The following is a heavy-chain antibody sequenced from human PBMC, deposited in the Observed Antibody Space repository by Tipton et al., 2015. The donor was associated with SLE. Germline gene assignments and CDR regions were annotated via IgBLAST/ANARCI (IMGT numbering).Heavy chain of an antibody. Sequence: GSLRLSCAASGFTVSSNYMSWVRQAPGKGLEWVSVIYSGGSTYYADSVKGRFTISRDNSKNTLYLQMNSLRAEDTAVYYCARDSSPRDAFDIWGQGTMVTVSS. CDR3: ARDSSPRDAFDI. CDR1: GFTVSSNY. V-gene: IGHV3-53*01. CDR2: IYSGGST. J-gene: IGHJ3*02. D-gene: IGHD6-13*01.